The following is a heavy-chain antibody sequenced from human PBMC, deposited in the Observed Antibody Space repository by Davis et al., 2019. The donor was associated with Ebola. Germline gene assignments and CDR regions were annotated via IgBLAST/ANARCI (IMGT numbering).Heavy chain of an antibody. J-gene: IGHJ4*02. CDR3: AKAVDYGDYVGDRLDY. D-gene: IGHD4-17*01. V-gene: IGHV3-21*04. Sequence: PGGSLRLSCAASGFTFSSYSMNWVRQAPGKGLEWVSSISSSSSYIYYADSVKGRFTISRDNAKNSLYLQMNSLRAEDTAVYYCAKAVDYGDYVGDRLDYWGQGTLVTVSS. CDR2: ISSSSSYI. CDR1: GFTFSSYS.